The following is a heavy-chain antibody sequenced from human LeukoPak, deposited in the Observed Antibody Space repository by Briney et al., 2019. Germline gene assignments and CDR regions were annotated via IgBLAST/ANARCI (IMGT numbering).Heavy chain of an antibody. V-gene: IGHV1-8*01. CDR1: GYTFTSYD. D-gene: IGHD3-10*01. J-gene: IGHJ4*02. Sequence: GASVKVSCKASGYTFTSYDINWVRQAAGQGLEWIGWMNPNSGNTGYAQKCQGRVTMTRNTSISTAYMELSSLRSEDTAVYYCARGLTYYYGSGSYRHFDYWGQGTLVTVSS. CDR2: MNPNSGNT. CDR3: ARGLTYYYGSGSYRHFDY.